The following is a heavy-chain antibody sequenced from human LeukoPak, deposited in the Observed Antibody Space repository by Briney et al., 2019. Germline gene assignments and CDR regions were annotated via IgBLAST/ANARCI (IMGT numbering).Heavy chain of an antibody. V-gene: IGHV4-31*03. CDR2: IYDSGSP. CDR3: ARDYSSGYYYPAGAFDI. CDR1: GGSISSGGYY. D-gene: IGHD3-22*01. J-gene: IGHJ3*02. Sequence: PSETLSLACTVSGGSISSGGYYWSWMRQHPGKGLEGIGYIYDSGSPYYNPSLKSRVTISVETSKNQFSLKLSSVTAADTAVYYCARDYSSGYYYPAGAFDIWGQGTMVTVSS.